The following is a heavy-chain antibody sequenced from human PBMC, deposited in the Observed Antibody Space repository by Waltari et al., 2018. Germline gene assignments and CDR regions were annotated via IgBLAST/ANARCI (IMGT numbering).Heavy chain of an antibody. CDR3: ASSTGGY. Sequence: EVQLLESGGGLVQPGGSLRLSCAASGFTFSSYAMSWVRQGPGRGLEWVSAIIGSGCSTYSADSVKGRFTSSRDNSKNTLYLQMNSLRAEDTAVYYCASSTGGYWGQGTLVTVSS. J-gene: IGHJ4*02. V-gene: IGHV3-23*01. D-gene: IGHD7-27*01. CDR2: IIGSGCST. CDR1: GFTFSSYA.